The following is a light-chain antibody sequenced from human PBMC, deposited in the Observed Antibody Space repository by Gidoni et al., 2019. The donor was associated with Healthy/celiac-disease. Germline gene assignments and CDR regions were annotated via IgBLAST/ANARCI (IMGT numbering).Light chain of an antibody. J-gene: IGKJ1*01. CDR1: HSISSD. V-gene: IGKV1-39*01. CDR3: QQSYSTLKT. Sequence: DIQITHSPSSLSESVGDRVTITFRASHSISSDLNWYQQKPGKAPKLRIYAASSLQSGVPSRFSGSGSGTDFTLTISSLQPEDFATYYCQQSYSTLKTFGQGTKVEIK. CDR2: AAS.